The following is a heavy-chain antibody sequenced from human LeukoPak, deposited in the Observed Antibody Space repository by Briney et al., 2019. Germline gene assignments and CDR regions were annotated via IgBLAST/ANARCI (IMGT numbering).Heavy chain of an antibody. J-gene: IGHJ1*01. CDR3: ARDNSYSSNSIQH. Sequence: GGSLRLSCAASGFTFGSYGMHWVRQAPGKGLEWVAVIWYDGSNKYYADSVKGRFTISRDNSKNTLYLQMNSLRAEDTAVYYCARDNSYSSNSIQHWGQGTLVTVSS. CDR1: GFTFGSYG. D-gene: IGHD6-13*01. CDR2: IWYDGSNK. V-gene: IGHV3-33*01.